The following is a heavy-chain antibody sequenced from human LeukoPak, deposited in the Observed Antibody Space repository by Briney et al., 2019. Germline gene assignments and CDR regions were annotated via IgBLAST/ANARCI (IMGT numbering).Heavy chain of an antibody. CDR3: AKANPTPRGVNFDY. V-gene: IGHV3-23*01. CDR2: FNGGGGAT. D-gene: IGHD3-10*01. Sequence: GGSLRLSCAASGFTFSRSAVSWVRQAPGKGLEWLSTFNGGGGATYYADSMTGRFTISSDASQNTLYLQMNSLRTEDTAVYYCAKANPTPRGVNFDYWGRGTLVTVSS. J-gene: IGHJ4*02. CDR1: GFTFSRSA.